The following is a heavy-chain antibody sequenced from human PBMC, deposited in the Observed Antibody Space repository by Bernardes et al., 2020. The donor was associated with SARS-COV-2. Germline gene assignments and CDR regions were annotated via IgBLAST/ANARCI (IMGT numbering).Heavy chain of an antibody. D-gene: IGHD3-22*01. CDR1: GGSISSGGYY. V-gene: IGHV4-31*03. CDR3: ARARITMIVVVNEFDY. J-gene: IGHJ4*02. CDR2: IYYSGST. Sequence: SEPLSLSCTVSGGSISSGGYYWSWLLQHPGKGLEWIGYIYYSGSTYYNPSLKSRVTISVDTSKNQFSLKLSSVTAADTAVYYCARARITMIVVVNEFDYWGQGTLVTVSS.